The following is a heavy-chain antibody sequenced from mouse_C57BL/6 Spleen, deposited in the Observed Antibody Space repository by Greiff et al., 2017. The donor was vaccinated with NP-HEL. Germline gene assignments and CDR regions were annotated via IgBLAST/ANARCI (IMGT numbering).Heavy chain of an antibody. J-gene: IGHJ1*03. V-gene: IGHV1-50*01. CDR2: IDPSDSYT. D-gene: IGHD2-3*01. Sequence: QVQLQQSGAELVKPGASVKLSCKASGYTFTSYWMQWVKQRPGQGLEWIGEIDPSDSYTNYNQKFKGKATLTVDTSSSTAYMQLSSLTSEDSAVYYCARWLLRGYFDVWGTGTTVTVSS. CDR1: GYTFTSYW. CDR3: ARWLLRGYFDV.